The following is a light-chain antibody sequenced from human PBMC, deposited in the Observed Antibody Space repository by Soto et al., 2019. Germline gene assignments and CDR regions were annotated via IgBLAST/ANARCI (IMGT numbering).Light chain of an antibody. CDR3: GQFVSAPPRT. J-gene: IGKJ1*01. CDR2: GAS. Sequence: EIVLTQSPGTLSLSPGERATLSCRASQSVSSSYLAWYQQKPGRAPRLLISGASSRATGIPDRFSGSGSGTDFTLTISRLEPEDFAVYYCGQFVSAPPRTFGQGTKVDIK. CDR1: QSVSSSY. V-gene: IGKV3-20*01.